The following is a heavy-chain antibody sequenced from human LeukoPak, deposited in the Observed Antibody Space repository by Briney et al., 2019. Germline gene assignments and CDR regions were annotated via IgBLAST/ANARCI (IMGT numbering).Heavy chain of an antibody. J-gene: IGHJ6*03. Sequence: GESLQISCKGSGYSFTSYWIGWVRQMPGKGLEWMGIIHPGDSDTRYSPSFQGQVTISADKSISTAYLQWSSLKASDSAMYYCARFAGFCSSTTCYTHMDVWGKGTTVTVSS. CDR3: ARFAGFCSSTTCYTHMDV. CDR1: GYSFTSYW. CDR2: IHPGDSDT. V-gene: IGHV5-51*01. D-gene: IGHD2-2*02.